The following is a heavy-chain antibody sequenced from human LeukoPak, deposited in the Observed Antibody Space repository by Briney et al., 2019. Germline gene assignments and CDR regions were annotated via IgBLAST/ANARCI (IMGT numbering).Heavy chain of an antibody. J-gene: IGHJ4*02. D-gene: IGHD3-3*01. CDR3: ARGSPLRFLEWYLDY. V-gene: IGHV1-2*02. Sequence: ASVKVCCKASVYTFTGYYMHWVRQAPGQGLEWMRWITPNSGGTNYAQTFQGTVTTTRDTSISTAYMELSRLRSDDTAVYYCARGSPLRFLEWYLDYWGQGTLVTVSS. CDR2: ITPNSGGT. CDR1: VYTFTGYY.